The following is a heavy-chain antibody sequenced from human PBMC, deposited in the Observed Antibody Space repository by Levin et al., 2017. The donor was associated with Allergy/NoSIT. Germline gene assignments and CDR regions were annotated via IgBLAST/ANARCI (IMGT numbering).Heavy chain of an antibody. CDR1: GGSFSDYF. CDR2: ITYFGST. Sequence: SETLSLTCAVYGGSFSDYFWSWIRQPPGKGLEWIGEITYFGSTHYNPSLKSRVTISLDTSKNQFSLSLSSVTAADTAVYFCATIFGHYNDVDYWGQGTLVTVSS. V-gene: IGHV4-34*01. CDR3: ATIFGHYNDVDY. D-gene: IGHD4-17*01. J-gene: IGHJ4*02.